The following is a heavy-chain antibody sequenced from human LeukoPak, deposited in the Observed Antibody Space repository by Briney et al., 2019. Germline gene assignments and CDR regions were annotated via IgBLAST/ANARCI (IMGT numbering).Heavy chain of an antibody. Sequence: GGSLRLSCAASGFIFPEYGMTWVRQAPGKGLEWVSSISSSTNYIYYADSVKGRFTISRDNANNSLYLQMNSLRAEDTAVYYCAKGGSSPIVRGVIGYMDVWGKGTTVTNSS. CDR2: ISSSTNYI. CDR3: AKGGSSPIVRGVIGYMDV. V-gene: IGHV3-21*01. CDR1: GFIFPEYG. D-gene: IGHD3-10*01. J-gene: IGHJ6*03.